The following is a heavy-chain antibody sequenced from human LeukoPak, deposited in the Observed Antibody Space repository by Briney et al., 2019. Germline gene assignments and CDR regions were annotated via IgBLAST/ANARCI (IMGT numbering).Heavy chain of an antibody. D-gene: IGHD3-3*01. CDR1: GFTFSTYV. CDR3: VRDLDIRTIFGVVIGGAFDI. V-gene: IGHV3-21*01. Sequence: GGSLRLSCAASGFTFSTYVMTWVRQAPGKGLEWVSSISTSTSYIYYADSVKGRFTISRDNAKNSVYLQMNSLRAEDTAVYHCVRDLDIRTIFGVVIGGAFDIWGQGTMVTVSS. J-gene: IGHJ3*02. CDR2: ISTSTSYI.